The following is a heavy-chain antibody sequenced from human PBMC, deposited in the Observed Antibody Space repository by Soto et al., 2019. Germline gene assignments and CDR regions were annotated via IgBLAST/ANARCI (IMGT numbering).Heavy chain of an antibody. D-gene: IGHD3-10*01. Sequence: SETLSLTCAVSGVSLTSGNWWTWVRQSPQRGLEYIGEIFHDGTANYYPSFERRVAMSVDTSRNQFSLKLTSVTAADTAVYFCARLVYDTRLNYMYLDFWGPGTLVTVSS. CDR1: GVSLTSGNW. CDR3: ARLVYDTRLNYMYLDF. J-gene: IGHJ4*02. V-gene: IGHV4-4*02. CDR2: IFHDGTA.